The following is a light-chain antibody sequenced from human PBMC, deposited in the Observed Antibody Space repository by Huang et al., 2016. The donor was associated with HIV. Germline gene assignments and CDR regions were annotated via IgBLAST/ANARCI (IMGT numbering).Light chain of an antibody. V-gene: IGKV3-20*01. CDR3: QQYGRSPAT. CDR2: GAS. CDR1: QSVSSNF. Sequence: EIVLTQSPGTLSLSPGERATLSCRASQSVSSNFLAWYQQKPGQAPRLLIYGASTRAPGIPNRFSGSGSGTDFTLTISRLEPEDFAVYYCQQYGRSPATFGQGTEVEVK. J-gene: IGKJ1*01.